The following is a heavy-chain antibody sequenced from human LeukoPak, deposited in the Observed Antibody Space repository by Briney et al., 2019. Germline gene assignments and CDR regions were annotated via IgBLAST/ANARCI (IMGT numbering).Heavy chain of an antibody. CDR3: ARHXGNHYGDFFDY. J-gene: IGHJ4*02. CDR1: DGSITNYY. V-gene: IGHV4-59*08. D-gene: IGHD4-17*01. Sequence: SETLSLTCTVSDGSITNYYWSWIRQPPGKGLEWIAYSHYSKTTTYHPSLRSRATVSVDASKNQFSLKLRSVTAADTAVYYCARHXGNHYGDFFDYWGQGTLVTVSS. CDR2: SHYSKTT.